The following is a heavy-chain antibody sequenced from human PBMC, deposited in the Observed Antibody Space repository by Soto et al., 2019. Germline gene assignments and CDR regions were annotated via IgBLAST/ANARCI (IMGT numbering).Heavy chain of an antibody. D-gene: IGHD3-10*02. CDR1: GLTFGSYG. V-gene: IGHV3-30*18. Sequence: QVQLVESGGGVVQPGRSLRLSCAASGLTFGSYGMHWVRQAPGKGLVWVAFISYDGSSKYYVDSVKGRFTISRDNSKNTLYRQMNSLRAEDTAVYYCAKDSGTTDNYVPLSIAYWGQGTLVTVSS. CDR2: ISYDGSSK. CDR3: AKDSGTTDNYVPLSIAY. J-gene: IGHJ4*02.